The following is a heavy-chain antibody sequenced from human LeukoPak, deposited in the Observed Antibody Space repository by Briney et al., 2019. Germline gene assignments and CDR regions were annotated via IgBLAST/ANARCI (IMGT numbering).Heavy chain of an antibody. CDR3: ARGFGVVVAAIDY. Sequence: SETLSLTCTVSGFSISSGSYYRSWIRQPPGKGLEWIGRIYTSGSTNYNPSLKSRVTISVDTSKNKFSLKLSSVTAADTAVYYCARGFGVVVAAIDYWGQGTLVTVSS. D-gene: IGHD2-15*01. J-gene: IGHJ4*02. CDR2: IYTSGST. CDR1: GFSISSGSYY. V-gene: IGHV4-61*02.